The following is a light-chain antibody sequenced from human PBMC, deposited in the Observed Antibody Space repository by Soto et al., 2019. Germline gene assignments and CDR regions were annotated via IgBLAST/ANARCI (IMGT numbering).Light chain of an antibody. CDR2: GVT. CDR3: SSFTSNRIYV. V-gene: IGLV2-14*03. Sequence: QSVLTQPTSVSGSPGQSITISCTGNHNDIGTYDYVSWYQQHPGRAPRLLIHGVTTRPSGISGRFSASKSGPTASLTISGLQPEDEADYYCSSFTSNRIYVFXPGTNVTVL. J-gene: IGLJ1*01. CDR1: HNDIGTYDY.